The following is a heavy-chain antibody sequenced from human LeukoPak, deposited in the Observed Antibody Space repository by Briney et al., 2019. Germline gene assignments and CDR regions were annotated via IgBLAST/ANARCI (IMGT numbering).Heavy chain of an antibody. CDR2: INDSGST. V-gene: IGHV4-34*01. J-gene: IGHJ4*02. Sequence: SETLSLTCAVSGGAFINYFWTWLRQPPGKGLEWIAEINDSGSTNSNSSLRSRVAISLDTSKNQFSLRLTSVTAADTAVYYCARRQYCCTTTRYSARMYFDFWGQGTLVTVSS. CDR1: GGAFINYF. CDR3: ARRQYCCTTTRYSARMYFDF. D-gene: IGHD2-15*01.